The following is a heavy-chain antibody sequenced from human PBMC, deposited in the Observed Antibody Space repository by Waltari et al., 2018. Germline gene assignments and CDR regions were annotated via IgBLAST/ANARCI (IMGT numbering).Heavy chain of an antibody. V-gene: IGHV3-53*01. D-gene: IGHD5-12*01. CDR2: IHAGGNT. CDR1: GFRVSYNY. J-gene: IGHJ4*02. CDR3: ARAGLGSPSQWLQLFDS. Sequence: EVQLVESGGGLIQPGGSLRLSWEASGFRVSYNYMSWVRQAPGKGLEWVSVIHAGGNTYYGDSVKGRFTISRDISKNTVYLQMNSLTVEDSAMYYCARAGLGSPSQWLQLFDSWGQGTLVTVSS.